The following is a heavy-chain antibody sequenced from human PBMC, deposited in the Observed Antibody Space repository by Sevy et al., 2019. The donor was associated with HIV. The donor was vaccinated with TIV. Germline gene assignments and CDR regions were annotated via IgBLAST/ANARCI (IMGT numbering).Heavy chain of an antibody. Sequence: GGSLRLSCAASGFTFSNYAMSWVRQTPGKGLEWVSAISGSADATYYTDSVKGRFTISRDNSKNTVYLQMNSLRAEDTAVYYCVKEVSQYSYSDYLGQGTLVTVSS. D-gene: IGHD5-18*01. CDR2: ISGSADAT. J-gene: IGHJ4*02. CDR1: GFTFSNYA. V-gene: IGHV3-23*01. CDR3: VKEVSQYSYSDY.